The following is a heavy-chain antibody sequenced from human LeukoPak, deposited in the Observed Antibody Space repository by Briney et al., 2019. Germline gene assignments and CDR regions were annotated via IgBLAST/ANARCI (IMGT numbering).Heavy chain of an antibody. J-gene: IGHJ6*02. CDR1: GGSFSGYY. Sequence: SETLSLTCAVYGGSFSGYYWSWIRQPPGKGLEWIGEINHSGSTNYNPSLKSRVTISVDTSKNQFSLKLSSVTAADTAVYNCASEGYCSGGSCYQDYYYYGMDVWGQGTTVTVSS. D-gene: IGHD2-15*01. V-gene: IGHV4-34*01. CDR3: ASEGYCSGGSCYQDYYYYGMDV. CDR2: INHSGST.